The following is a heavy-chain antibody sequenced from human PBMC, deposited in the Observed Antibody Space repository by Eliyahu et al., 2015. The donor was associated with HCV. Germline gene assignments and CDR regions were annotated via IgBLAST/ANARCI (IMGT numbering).Heavy chain of an antibody. Sequence: QVQLQESGPGLVKPSETLSLTCAVSGYSISSGYYWGWIRQPPGKGLEWIGSIYHSGSTYYNPSLKSRVTISVDTSKNQFSLKLSSVTAADTAVYYCARDWAGGYVGNYFDYWGQGTLVTVSS. CDR1: GYSISSGYY. CDR2: IYHSGST. J-gene: IGHJ4*02. D-gene: IGHD5-12*01. CDR3: ARDWAGGYVGNYFDY. V-gene: IGHV4-38-2*02.